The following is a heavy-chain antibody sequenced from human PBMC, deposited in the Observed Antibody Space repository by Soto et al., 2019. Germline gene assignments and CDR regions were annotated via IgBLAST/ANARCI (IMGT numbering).Heavy chain of an antibody. CDR2: ISGSGFKK. CDR3: AKNQGVELVPLATVDWFDP. J-gene: IGHJ5*02. V-gene: IGHV3-23*01. Sequence: GGSLRPSCAASGFIFENFGMSWVRQAPGKGLEWISSISGSGFKKYYADSVKGRFTISRDNSKSTVYLELNNLSAEDTAVYHCAKNQGVELVPLATVDWFDPWGQGSVVTVS. CDR1: GFIFENFG. D-gene: IGHD1-26*01.